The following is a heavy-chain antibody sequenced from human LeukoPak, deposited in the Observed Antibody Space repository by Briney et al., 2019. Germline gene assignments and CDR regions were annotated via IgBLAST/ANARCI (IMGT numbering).Heavy chain of an antibody. J-gene: IGHJ5*02. CDR2: INPSGSST. D-gene: IGHD1-26*01. Sequence: ASLKVSCKASGYSFTSHYMHWVPQAPGQGLEWLALINPSGSSTLYAQKFQGRVTMTRDMSTTTDYMELSSLRSEDTAVYYCARDNSVGDVAWWFDPWGQGNLVSVSS. CDR3: ARDNSVGDVAWWFDP. V-gene: IGHV1-46*01. CDR1: GYSFTSHY.